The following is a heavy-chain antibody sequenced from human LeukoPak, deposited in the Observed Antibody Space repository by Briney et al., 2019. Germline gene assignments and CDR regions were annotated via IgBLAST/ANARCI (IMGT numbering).Heavy chain of an antibody. CDR1: GFTLSSYA. Sequence: GGSLRLSCAASGFTLSSYAMSWVRQAPGKGLEWVSAISGSGGSTYYADSVKGRFTISRDNSWNTLYLQMNSLRAEDTAVYYCAKDWRQFFRGSYFDYWGQGTLVTVSS. CDR2: ISGSGGST. D-gene: IGHD3-16*01. CDR3: AKDWRQFFRGSYFDY. V-gene: IGHV3-23*01. J-gene: IGHJ4*02.